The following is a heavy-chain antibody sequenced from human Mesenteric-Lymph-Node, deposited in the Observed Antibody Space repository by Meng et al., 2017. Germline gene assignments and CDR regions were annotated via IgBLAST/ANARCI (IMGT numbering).Heavy chain of an antibody. J-gene: IGHJ4*02. D-gene: IGHD6-19*01. V-gene: IGHV4-34*12. CDR3: ARDPYATGWAG. CDR1: GGSLSGAY. CDR2: IIHGGSP. Sequence: QGPLQQWGAGLLKPSETLSLTGAGNGGSLSGAYWNWIRQPPGKGLEWIGEIIHGGSPSYNPSLKSRVTISIDTSKNQLSLMLSSVTAADTAVYYCARDPYATGWAGWGQGTLVTVSS.